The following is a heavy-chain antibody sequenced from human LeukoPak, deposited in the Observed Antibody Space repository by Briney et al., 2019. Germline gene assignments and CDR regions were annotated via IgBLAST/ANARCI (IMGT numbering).Heavy chain of an antibody. J-gene: IGHJ6*02. CDR3: ARYRTAMATASASYYYYYGMDV. CDR1: GGTFSSYA. CDR2: IIPILGIA. Sequence: SVKVSCKPSGGTFSSYAISWVRQAPGQGLEWMGRIIPILGIANYAQKFQGRVTITADKSTSTAYMELSSLRSEDTAVYYCARYRTAMATASASYYYYYGMDVWGQGTTVTVSS. V-gene: IGHV1-69*04. D-gene: IGHD5-18*01.